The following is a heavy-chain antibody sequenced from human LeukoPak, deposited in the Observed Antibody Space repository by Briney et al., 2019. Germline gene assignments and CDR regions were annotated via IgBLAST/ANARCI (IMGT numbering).Heavy chain of an antibody. CDR2: IYYIGST. J-gene: IGHJ6*03. V-gene: IGHV4-59*01. Sequence: SETLSLTCTVSGGSISSYYWSWIRQPPGQGLEWIGIIYYIGSTNYNPSLKSRVTISVDMSKNQVSLKLSSVTAADTAVYYCARGDCSSASCPPHYYYMDVWGKGTTVTVSS. CDR3: ARGDCSSASCPPHYYYMDV. CDR1: GGSISSYY. D-gene: IGHD2-2*01.